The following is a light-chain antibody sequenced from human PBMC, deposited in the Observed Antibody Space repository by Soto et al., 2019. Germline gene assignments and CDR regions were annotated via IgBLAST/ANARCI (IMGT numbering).Light chain of an antibody. CDR1: QGISDY. Sequence: IPMSQSPSSLSATVGGRGTHPCRASQGISDYLACYQRKPGKVPDLLISSASTLQSGAPSRFSGSGSGTDFTPTISSLQAEDVATYYCQKYNSAPWTFGQGTKVDIK. CDR2: SAS. CDR3: QKYNSAPWT. J-gene: IGKJ1*01. V-gene: IGKV1-27*01.